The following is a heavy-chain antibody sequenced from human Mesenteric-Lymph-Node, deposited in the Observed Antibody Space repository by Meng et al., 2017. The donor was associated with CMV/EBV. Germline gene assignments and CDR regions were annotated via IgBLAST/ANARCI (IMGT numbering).Heavy chain of an antibody. D-gene: IGHD6-13*01. Sequence: GGSLRLSCAASGFTFSSYAMNWVRQAPGKGLEWVAVISFDGSNKYDADSVKGRFTISRDNANNSLYLQMNSLRADDTALYYCVRDTTASGFDYWGQGTLVTVSS. CDR3: VRDTTASGFDY. V-gene: IGHV3-30-3*01. CDR1: GFTFSSYA. CDR2: ISFDGSNK. J-gene: IGHJ4*02.